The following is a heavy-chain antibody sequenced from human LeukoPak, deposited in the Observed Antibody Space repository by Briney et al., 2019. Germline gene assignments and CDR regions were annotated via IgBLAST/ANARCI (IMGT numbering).Heavy chain of an antibody. CDR3: ARAVGDTVTLYYFDY. D-gene: IGHD4-17*01. CDR2: INTNTGNP. J-gene: IGHJ4*02. Sequence: ASVKVSCKAPGYTFTNYAMNWVRQAPGQGLEWMGWINTNTGNPTYAQGFTGRFVFSLDTSVSTAYLQISSLKAEDTAVYYCARAVGDTVTLYYFDYWGQGTLVTVSS. CDR1: GYTFTNYA. V-gene: IGHV7-4-1*02.